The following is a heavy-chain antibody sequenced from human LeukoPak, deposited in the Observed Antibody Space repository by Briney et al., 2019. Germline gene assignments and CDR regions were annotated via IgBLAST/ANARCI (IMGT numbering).Heavy chain of an antibody. CDR3: ASSYGDYVFDAFDI. D-gene: IGHD4-17*01. J-gene: IGHJ3*02. V-gene: IGHV1-69*06. Sequence: ASVKVTCKASGGTFSSYAISWVRQAPGQGLEWMGGIIPIFGTANYAQKFQGRVTITADKSTSTAYMELSSLRSEHTAVYYCASSYGDYVFDAFDIWGQGTMVTVSS. CDR2: IIPIFGTA. CDR1: GGTFSSYA.